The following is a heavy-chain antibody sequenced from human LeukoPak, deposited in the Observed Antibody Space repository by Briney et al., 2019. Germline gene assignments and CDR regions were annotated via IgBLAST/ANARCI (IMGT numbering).Heavy chain of an antibody. Sequence: GGSLRLSCAASGFTFSSYSMNWVRQAPGKGLEWISYIKSDNNSIYYADSVKGRFTISRDNSKNTLYLQMNSLRAEDTAVYYCARGFDCSSTSCGAFGYWGQGTLVTVSS. CDR3: ARGFDCSSTSCGAFGY. V-gene: IGHV3-48*01. CDR1: GFTFSSYS. CDR2: IKSDNNSI. D-gene: IGHD2-2*01. J-gene: IGHJ4*02.